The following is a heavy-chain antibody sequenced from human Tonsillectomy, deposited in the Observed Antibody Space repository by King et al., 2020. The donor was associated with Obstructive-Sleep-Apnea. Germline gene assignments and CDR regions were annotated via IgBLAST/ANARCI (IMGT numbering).Heavy chain of an antibody. Sequence: VQLVESGGGLVQPGGSLRLSCAASGFTFRSYAMSWVRKAPGKGREWVSSINVNGVDKNYADSLKGRFTISRDNSTNTLSLQMKSLRAEDTAIYYCAKETFYYTLGSRNWFDPWGQGTLVTVSS. J-gene: IGHJ5*02. D-gene: IGHD3-3*01. CDR3: AKETFYYTLGSRNWFDP. V-gene: IGHV3-23*04. CDR2: INVNGVDK. CDR1: GFTFRSYA.